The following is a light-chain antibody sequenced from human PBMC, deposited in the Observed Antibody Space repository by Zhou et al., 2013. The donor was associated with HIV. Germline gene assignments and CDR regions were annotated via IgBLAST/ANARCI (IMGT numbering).Light chain of an antibody. J-gene: IGKJ5*01. Sequence: DIVLTQSPGTLSLSPGERATLSCRASQSVSSSYLAWYQQRPGQAPRLLIYGSSGRATGIPDRFSGSGSGTDFTLTISRLEPEDYAVYYCQHYVTSPITFGQGHD. CDR3: QHYVTSPIT. CDR2: GSS. CDR1: QSVSSSY. V-gene: IGKV3-20*01.